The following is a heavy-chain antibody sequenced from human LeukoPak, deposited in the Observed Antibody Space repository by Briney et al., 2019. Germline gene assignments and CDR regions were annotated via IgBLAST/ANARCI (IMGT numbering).Heavy chain of an antibody. CDR2: ISSSGSSI. CDR1: GFSFSSYE. CDR3: ARGYYYGSGTLGPFDP. Sequence: QPGGSLRLSCAASGFSFSSYEMNWVRQAPGKGLEWASYISSSGSSIYNADSVKGRFTISRDNAKNSLYLQMNSLRAEDTAVYYCARGYYYGSGTLGPFDPWGQGTLVTVSS. V-gene: IGHV3-48*03. D-gene: IGHD3-10*01. J-gene: IGHJ5*02.